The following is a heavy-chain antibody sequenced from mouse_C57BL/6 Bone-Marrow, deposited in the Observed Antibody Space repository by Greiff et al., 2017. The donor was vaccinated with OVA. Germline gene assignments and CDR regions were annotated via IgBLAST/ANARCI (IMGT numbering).Heavy chain of an antibody. D-gene: IGHD1-1*01. CDR2: IDPSDSYT. Sequence: QVQLQQPGAELVMPGASVKLSCKASGYTFTSYWMHWVKQRPGQGLEWIGEIDPSDSYTNYNQKFKGKSTLTVDKSSSTAYMQLSSLTSEDSAVYYCARRGALYGSPFRYFDVWGTGTTVTVSS. CDR3: ARRGALYGSPFRYFDV. CDR1: GYTFTSYW. V-gene: IGHV1-69*01. J-gene: IGHJ1*03.